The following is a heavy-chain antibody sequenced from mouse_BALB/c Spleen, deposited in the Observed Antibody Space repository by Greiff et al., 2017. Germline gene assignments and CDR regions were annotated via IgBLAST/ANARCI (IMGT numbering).Heavy chain of an antibody. Sequence: ESGPGLVKPSQSLSLTCPVTGYSITSGYYWNWIRQFPGNKLEWMGYISYDGSNNYNPSLKNRIPITRDTSKNQFFLKLNSVTTEDTATFYCARRILLRYEYYFDYWGQGTTLTVSS. D-gene: IGHD1-1*01. CDR1: GYSITSGYY. V-gene: IGHV3-6*02. J-gene: IGHJ2*01. CDR2: ISYDGSN. CDR3: ARRILLRYEYYFDY.